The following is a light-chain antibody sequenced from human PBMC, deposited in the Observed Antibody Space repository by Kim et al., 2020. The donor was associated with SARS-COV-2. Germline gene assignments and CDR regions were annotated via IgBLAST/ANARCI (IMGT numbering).Light chain of an antibody. V-gene: IGKV3-15*01. CDR1: RSVSTA. CDR3: QHYSTTPLT. Sequence: SVAPEERATLYCRASRSVSTALAWYQQKPGQAPRLLIYGASTRATGIPARFSGSGSGTEFTLTISSLQSEDFAVYTCQHYSTTPLTFGGGTKVDIK. J-gene: IGKJ4*01. CDR2: GAS.